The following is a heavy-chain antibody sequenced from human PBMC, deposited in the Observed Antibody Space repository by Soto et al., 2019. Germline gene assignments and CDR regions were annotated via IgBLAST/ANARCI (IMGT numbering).Heavy chain of an antibody. J-gene: IGHJ6*04. CDR3: AKQVRGSGWYPLDC. V-gene: IGHV3-30*18. CDR1: GFSLSSSD. D-gene: IGHD6-19*01. CDR2: SSFDVTQQ. Sequence: PWGSLRLSCTASGFSLSSSDMHWVRQGPGKGLEWLAVSSFDVTQQFYGDSVKGRFTVSRDNSNNTLYLEMNSLRTEDTAVYYCAKQVRGSGWYPLDCWGKENTLTVSS.